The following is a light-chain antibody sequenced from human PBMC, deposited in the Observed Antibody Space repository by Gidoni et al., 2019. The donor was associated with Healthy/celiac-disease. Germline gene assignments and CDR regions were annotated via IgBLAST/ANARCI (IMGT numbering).Light chain of an antibody. J-gene: IGKJ1*01. CDR3: QQYYSTLRA. Sequence: EIQMTQSPSSLSASVGDRVTITCRARQGISNSLAWYQQKPGKAPKLLLYAASRLESGVPSRFSGSGSGTDYTLTISSLQPEDFATYYCQQYYSTLRAFGQGTKVEIK. CDR1: QGISNS. V-gene: IGKV1-NL1*01. CDR2: AAS.